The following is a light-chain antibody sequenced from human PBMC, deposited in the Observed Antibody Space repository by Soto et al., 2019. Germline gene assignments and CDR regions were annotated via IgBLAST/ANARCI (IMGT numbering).Light chain of an antibody. CDR2: AAS. CDR1: QGISSY. CDR3: QQYYSYPFT. J-gene: IGKJ3*01. Sequence: AIRMTQSPSSFSASTGDRVTITCRASQGISSYLAWYQQKPGKAPKLLIYAASTLQSGVPSRFSGSGSGKDCTLTISCLQSEDFATYYCQQYYSYPFTFGPGTKVDIK. V-gene: IGKV1-8*01.